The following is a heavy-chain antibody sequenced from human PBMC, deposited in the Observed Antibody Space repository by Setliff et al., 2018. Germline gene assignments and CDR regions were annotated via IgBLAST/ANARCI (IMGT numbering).Heavy chain of an antibody. D-gene: IGHD6-13*01. CDR2: TSYDGKNN. CDR3: ARDPPGMNAFDI. Sequence: GGSLRLSCAASGFNFNIFAINWVRQAPGKGLEWLAVTSYDGKNNYYVDSVEGRFTISRDNAKNLLFLQMRGRRAGDTALYYCARDPPGMNAFDIWGHGTMVTVSS. V-gene: IGHV3-30*03. J-gene: IGHJ3*02. CDR1: GFNFNIFA.